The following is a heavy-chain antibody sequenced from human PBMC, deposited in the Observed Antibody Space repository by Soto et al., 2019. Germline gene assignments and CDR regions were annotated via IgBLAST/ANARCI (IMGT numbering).Heavy chain of an antibody. D-gene: IGHD2-15*01. Sequence: PGGSLRLSCAASGFTVSSKYMSWVRQAPGKGLEWGSLIQSGGPTYYADSVKGRFTISRDTSENTLHLQMDSLRAEDTAVYYCARDDVLCDGGRCYGVSLDVWGKGTTVTVSS. V-gene: IGHV3-66*01. J-gene: IGHJ6*04. CDR3: ARDDVLCDGGRCYGVSLDV. CDR2: IQSGGPT. CDR1: GFTVSSKY.